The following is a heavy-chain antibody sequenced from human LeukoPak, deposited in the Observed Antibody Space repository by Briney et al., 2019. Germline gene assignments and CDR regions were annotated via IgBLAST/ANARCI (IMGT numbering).Heavy chain of an antibody. J-gene: IGHJ5*01. CDR3: AKALTGTTTPPDS. CDR1: RFTFYDYA. V-gene: IGHV3-43D*04. Sequence: GGSLRLSCAASRFTFYDYAMHWVRQAPGKGLEWVSLISWDGSITYYTDSVKGRFTVSRDNSKNSLYLQMNSLRVDDTALYYCAKALTGTTTPPDSWGQGTLVTVSS. CDR2: ISWDGSIT. D-gene: IGHD1-7*01.